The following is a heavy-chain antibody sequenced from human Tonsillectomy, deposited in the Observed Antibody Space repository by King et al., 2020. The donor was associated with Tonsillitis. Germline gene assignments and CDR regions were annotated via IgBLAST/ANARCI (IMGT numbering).Heavy chain of an antibody. D-gene: IGHD7-27*01. CDR1: GFTFSSYV. V-gene: IGHV3-23*04. J-gene: IGHJ4*02. CDR3: AKDRITGDDGHYFDY. Sequence: DVQLVESGGGLVQPGGSLRLSCAASGFTFSSYVMSWVRQAPGKGLEWVSGISGSGNTTYYADSVKGRFTISRDRFKNTLYLQMNGLRAEDTAVYYCAKDRITGDDGHYFDYWGQGTLVTVSS. CDR2: ISGSGNTT.